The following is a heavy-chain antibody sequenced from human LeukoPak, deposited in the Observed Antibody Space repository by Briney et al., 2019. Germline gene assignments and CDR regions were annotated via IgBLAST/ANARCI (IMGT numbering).Heavy chain of an antibody. Sequence: GGSLRLSCAASGFDFRSYSMNWVRQAPGKGLEWVSYISSFSGTINYSDSVKGRFTISRDNAKNSLYLQMDSLRAEDTAVYYCAKIEAFDYDTSGRHWMDSWGQGTLVTVSS. CDR2: ISSFSGTI. D-gene: IGHD3-9*01. CDR1: GFDFRSYS. J-gene: IGHJ5*01. CDR3: AKIEAFDYDTSGRHWMDS. V-gene: IGHV3-48*01.